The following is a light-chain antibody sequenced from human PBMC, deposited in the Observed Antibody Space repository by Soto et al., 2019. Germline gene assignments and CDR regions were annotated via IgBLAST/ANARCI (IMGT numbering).Light chain of an antibody. J-gene: IGKJ1*01. CDR1: QSVSNN. Sequence: EIVLTQSPGTLSLSPGERATLSCRVSQSVSNNYLAWYQQKPGQAPRLLIYGASNRATGIPARFTGSGSGTEFTPTISSLQSEDFAVYYCQQYNDWPQTFGQGTKVDIK. CDR2: GAS. V-gene: IGKV3D-15*01. CDR3: QQYNDWPQT.